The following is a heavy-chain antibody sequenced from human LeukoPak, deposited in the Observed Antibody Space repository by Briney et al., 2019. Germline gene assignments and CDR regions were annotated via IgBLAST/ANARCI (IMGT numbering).Heavy chain of an antibody. CDR2: IYYSGST. J-gene: IGHJ4*02. CDR1: GFTFSSYA. D-gene: IGHD3-9*01. V-gene: IGHV4-38-2*01. Sequence: PGGSLRLSCAASGFTFSSYAMSWVRQPPGKGLEWIGSIYYSGSTYYNPSLKSRVTISVDTSKNQFSLKLSSVTAADTAVYYCARISLTGYAPISGYFDYWGQGTLVTVSS. CDR3: ARISLTGYAPISGYFDY.